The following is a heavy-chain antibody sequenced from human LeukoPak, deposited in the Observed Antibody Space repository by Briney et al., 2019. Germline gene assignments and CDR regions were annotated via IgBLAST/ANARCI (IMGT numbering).Heavy chain of an antibody. D-gene: IGHD1-1*01. CDR1: GFTFNSYW. CDR3: ARDRRRTGTPYFDY. J-gene: IGHJ4*02. CDR2: IKQDGSEK. Sequence: GGSLRLSCAASGFTFNSYWMSWVRQAPGKGLEWVANIKQDGSEKYYVDSVKGRFTLSRDNAKNSLYLQMNSLRAEDTAAYYCARDRRRTGTPYFDYWGQGSLVTVSS. V-gene: IGHV3-7*01.